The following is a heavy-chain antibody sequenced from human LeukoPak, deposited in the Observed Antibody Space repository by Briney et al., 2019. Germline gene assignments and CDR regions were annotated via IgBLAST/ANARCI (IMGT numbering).Heavy chain of an antibody. CDR2: MKLDGSEE. J-gene: IGHJ5*02. D-gene: IGHD2-15*01. CDR1: GFTSRSYW. V-gene: IGHV3-7*01. CDR3: ARWARYCSSGSCYSWFDP. Sequence: GGSLRLSCAASGFTSRSYWMSWVRQAPGKGLEWVANMKLDGSEEYYVDSVRGRFTISSDNAKNSLYLQMNSLRVDDTAVYYCARWARYCSSGSCYSWFDPWGQGTLVTVSS.